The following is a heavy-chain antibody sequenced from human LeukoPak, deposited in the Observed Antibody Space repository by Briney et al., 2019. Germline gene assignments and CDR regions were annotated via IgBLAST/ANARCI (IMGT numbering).Heavy chain of an antibody. D-gene: IGHD6-6*01. CDR2: ISSSSSTI. CDR1: GFTFSSYS. Sequence: GGSLRLSCAASGFTFSSYSMNWVRQAPGKGLEWVSYISSSSSTIYYADSVKGRFTISRDNAKNSLYLQMNSLRAEDTAVYYCARGVSIAANDYWGQGTLVTVSS. CDR3: ARGVSIAANDY. V-gene: IGHV3-48*04. J-gene: IGHJ4*02.